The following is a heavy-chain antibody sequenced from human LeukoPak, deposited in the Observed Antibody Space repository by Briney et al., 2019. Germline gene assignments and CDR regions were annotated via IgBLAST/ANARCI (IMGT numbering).Heavy chain of an antibody. D-gene: IGHD3-22*01. Sequence: TGGSLRLSCAVSGITLSNYGMSWVRQAPGKGLEWFAGISGSGGSTNYADSVKGRFSISRDNPKNTLYLQMNSLRAEDTAVYFCAKRGVVIRVILVGFHKEAYYFDSWGQGALVTVSS. V-gene: IGHV3-23*01. CDR3: AKRGVVIRVILVGFHKEAYYFDS. CDR2: ISGSGGST. J-gene: IGHJ4*02. CDR1: GITLSNYG.